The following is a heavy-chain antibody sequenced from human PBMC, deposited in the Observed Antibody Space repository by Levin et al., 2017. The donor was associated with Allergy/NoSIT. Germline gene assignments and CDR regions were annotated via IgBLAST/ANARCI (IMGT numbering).Heavy chain of an antibody. CDR2: VSYDATNK. CDR3: AKEIFGSPTPHDAFDI. Sequence: GGSLRLSCAASGFTFKNYGMHWVRQAPGKGLEWVAVVSYDATNKYYADSVKGRFTISRDNSQNTLYLQMNSLRPEDTAVFYCAKEIFGSPTPHDAFDIWGQGTMVTVSS. D-gene: IGHD1-26*01. J-gene: IGHJ3*02. V-gene: IGHV3-30*18. CDR1: GFTFKNYG.